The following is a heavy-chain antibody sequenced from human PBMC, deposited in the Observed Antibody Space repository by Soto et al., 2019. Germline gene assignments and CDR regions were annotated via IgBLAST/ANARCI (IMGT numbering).Heavy chain of an antibody. Sequence: QVHLVESGGGLVKPGGSLRLSCAASGYTFSDYYMTWIRQAPGKGLEWVSYISSGGSSIYYADSVKGRFTISRDNAKNSLYLQMNSLRAEDTAMHYCASLAIGTIIRGAPDFWGQGTLVTVSS. D-gene: IGHD3-10*01. J-gene: IGHJ4*02. CDR1: GYTFSDYY. CDR2: ISSGGSSI. V-gene: IGHV3-11*01. CDR3: ASLAIGTIIRGAPDF.